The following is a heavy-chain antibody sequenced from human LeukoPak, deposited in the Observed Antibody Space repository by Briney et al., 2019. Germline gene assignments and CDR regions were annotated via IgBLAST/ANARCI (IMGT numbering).Heavy chain of an antibody. D-gene: IGHD5-12*01. CDR2: VNSDGTGT. CDR1: GFTFSSSA. J-gene: IGHJ6*03. V-gene: IGHV3-74*01. Sequence: GGSLRLSCAASGFTFSSSAMSWVRQAPGKGLVWVSRVNSDGTGTTYADSVEGRFTISRDNAKNTVYLQMNSLRAEDTAIYYCIRTLIVATSPYMDVWGKGTTVTVSS. CDR3: IRTLIVATSPYMDV.